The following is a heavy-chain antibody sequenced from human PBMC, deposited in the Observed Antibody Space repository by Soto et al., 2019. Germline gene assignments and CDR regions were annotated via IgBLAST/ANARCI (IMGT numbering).Heavy chain of an antibody. Sequence: SQTLSLTSAISVDSVSSGNVVWNWIRLCPSRGLEWMGRTYYRPKWYHEYVVFAQGRISINQDTSKNHYTLQLNSVTPEDTAAYYCARRNYDTSVGTAFDIWGQGTMVTVSS. CDR3: ARRNYDTSVGTAFDI. D-gene: IGHD3-22*01. CDR2: TYYRPKWYH. CDR1: VDSVSSGNVV. V-gene: IGHV6-1*01. J-gene: IGHJ3*02.